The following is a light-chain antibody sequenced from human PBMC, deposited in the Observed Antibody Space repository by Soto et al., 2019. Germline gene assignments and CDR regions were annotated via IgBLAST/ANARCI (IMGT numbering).Light chain of an antibody. CDR2: AAA. CDR3: QQSYSTPNT. V-gene: IGKV1-39*01. CDR1: QSISSY. Sequence: DIQMTQSPSSLSASVGDRVTITCRASQSISSYLNWYQHKPGKAPKLLIYAAASLQSGVPSRFSGSGSGTDFTLTISSLQPEDFATYYCQQSYSTPNTFGPGTKLEIK. J-gene: IGKJ2*01.